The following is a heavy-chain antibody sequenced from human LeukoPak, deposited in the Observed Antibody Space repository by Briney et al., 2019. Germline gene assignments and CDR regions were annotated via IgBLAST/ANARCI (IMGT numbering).Heavy chain of an antibody. CDR2: ISSSSSYI. Sequence: GGSRRLSRAASGFTFGNYSINWVRPAPGKGLEWVSSISSSSSYIYYADSVKGRFTISRDNAKNSLYLQMNSLRAEDTAVYYCARGRIAAAGYFDYWGQGTLVTVSS. CDR3: ARGRIAAAGYFDY. V-gene: IGHV3-21*01. D-gene: IGHD6-13*01. J-gene: IGHJ4*02. CDR1: GFTFGNYS.